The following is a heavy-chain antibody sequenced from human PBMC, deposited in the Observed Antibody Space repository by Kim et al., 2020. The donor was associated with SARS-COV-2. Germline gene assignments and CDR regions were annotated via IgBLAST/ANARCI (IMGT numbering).Heavy chain of an antibody. CDR2: IYSGGSST. D-gene: IGHD6-13*01. V-gene: IGHV3-23*03. CDR3: AKSGMGQQLPEGYYGMDV. Sequence: GGSLRLSCAASGFTFSSYAMSWVRQAPGKGLEWVSVIYSGGSSTYYADSVKGRFTISRDNSKNTLYLQMNSLRAEDTAVYYCAKSGMGQQLPEGYYGMDVWGQGTTVTVSS. CDR1: GFTFSSYA. J-gene: IGHJ6*02.